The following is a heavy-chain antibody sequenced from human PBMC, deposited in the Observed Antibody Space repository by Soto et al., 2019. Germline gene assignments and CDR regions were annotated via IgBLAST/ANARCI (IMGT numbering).Heavy chain of an antibody. D-gene: IGHD5-12*01. CDR3: ARSSVERATLRYTDY. J-gene: IGHJ4*02. Sequence: SVKVSCKASGGTFSSYAISWVRQAPGQGLEWMGGIIPIFGTANYAQRFQGRVTITADESTSTAYMELSSLRSEDTAVYYCARSSVERATLRYTDYRGPATLDIVSS. CDR2: IIPIFGTA. V-gene: IGHV1-69*13. CDR1: GGTFSSYA.